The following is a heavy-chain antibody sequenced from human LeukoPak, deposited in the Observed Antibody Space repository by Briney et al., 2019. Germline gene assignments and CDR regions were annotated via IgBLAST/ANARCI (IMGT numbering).Heavy chain of an antibody. CDR2: ISHSGST. Sequence: SETLSLTCAVYGGSFSGYYWSWIRQPPGKGLEWIGEISHSGSTNYNPSLKSRVTISIDTSKNQFSLNLTSVTAADTAVYYCARGGLGGITAYSNYLFDYWGQGTLVTVSS. CDR3: ARGGLGGITAYSNYLFDY. V-gene: IGHV4-34*01. D-gene: IGHD4-11*01. CDR1: GGSFSGYY. J-gene: IGHJ4*02.